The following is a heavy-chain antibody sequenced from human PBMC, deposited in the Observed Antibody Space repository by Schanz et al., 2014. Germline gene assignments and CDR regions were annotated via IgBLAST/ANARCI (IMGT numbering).Heavy chain of an antibody. V-gene: IGHV1-69*09. CDR1: GYTFNSYA. D-gene: IGHD3-22*01. Sequence: QVQLVQSGSELKKPGASVKVSCKASGYTFNSYAFSWVRQAPGQGLEWMGKIIPILGMENYAQKFQGRVTITADISTSTAYMDLSSLRSDDTAVYYCARDIQYHYDTSGPVGAFDIWGQGTVVTVSS. CDR3: ARDIQYHYDTSGPVGAFDI. CDR2: IIPILGME. J-gene: IGHJ3*02.